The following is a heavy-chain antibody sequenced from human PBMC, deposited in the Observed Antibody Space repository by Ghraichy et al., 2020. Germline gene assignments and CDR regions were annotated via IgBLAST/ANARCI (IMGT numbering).Heavy chain of an antibody. CDR3: AKDLGGTSPPRDLDYFDY. Sequence: GGSLRLSCAASGFTFADYAMHWVRQAPGKGLEWVSLISGGGDRTYYADSVKGRFTISRDNSKNSLYLQMNSLRTDDTAFYYCAKDLGGTSPPRDLDYFDYWGQGTLVTVSS. CDR2: ISGGGDRT. V-gene: IGHV3-43*02. CDR1: GFTFADYA. D-gene: IGHD3-16*01. J-gene: IGHJ4*02.